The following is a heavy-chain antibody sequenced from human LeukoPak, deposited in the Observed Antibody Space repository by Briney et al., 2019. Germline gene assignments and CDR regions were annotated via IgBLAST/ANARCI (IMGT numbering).Heavy chain of an antibody. CDR1: GFTFSSYS. V-gene: IGHV3-21*01. CDR3: AREGVVPAAPMDV. Sequence: GGSLRLSYAASGFTFSSYSMNWVRQAPGKGLEWVSSISSSSSYIYYADSVKGRFTISRDNAKNSLYLQMNSLRAEDTAVYYCAREGVVPAAPMDVWGQGTTVTVSS. CDR2: ISSSSSYI. D-gene: IGHD2-2*01. J-gene: IGHJ6*02.